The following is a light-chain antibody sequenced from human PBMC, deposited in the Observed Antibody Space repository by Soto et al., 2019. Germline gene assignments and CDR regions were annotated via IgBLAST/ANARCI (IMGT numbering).Light chain of an antibody. V-gene: IGLV2-14*01. CDR1: SSDVGGYNY. CDR2: DVS. J-gene: IGLJ1*01. CDR3: GSYTSISAYV. Sequence: QSALTQPASVSGSPGQSITISCTGTSSDVGGYNYVSWYQQHPGKAPKLMIYDVSNRPSGVSNRFSGSKSGNTASLTISGLQAEDEADYYCGSYTSISAYVFGTGTKLIVL.